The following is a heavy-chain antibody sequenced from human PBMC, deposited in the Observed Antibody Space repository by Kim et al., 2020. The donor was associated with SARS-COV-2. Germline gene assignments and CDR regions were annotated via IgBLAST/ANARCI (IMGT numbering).Heavy chain of an antibody. V-gene: IGHV4-31*02. Sequence: LKSRVTISVDTSKNQFSLKLSSVTAADTAVYYCARDVIPGSGWPHDAFDIWGQGTMVTVSS. D-gene: IGHD6-19*01. CDR3: ARDVIPGSGWPHDAFDI. J-gene: IGHJ3*02.